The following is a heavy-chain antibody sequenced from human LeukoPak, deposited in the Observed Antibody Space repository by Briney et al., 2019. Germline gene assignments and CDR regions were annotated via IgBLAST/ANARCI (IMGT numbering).Heavy chain of an antibody. CDR1: GYTFTSNY. Sequence: ASVKVSCKASGYTFTSNYMHWVRQAPGQGPEWMGVISPSGGSTTYAQKFQGRVTLTRDMSTSTDYLELGSLRSEDTAVYYCARGDTVHNWFDPWGQGTLVTVSS. CDR2: ISPSGGST. V-gene: IGHV1-46*01. J-gene: IGHJ5*02. D-gene: IGHD5-18*01. CDR3: ARGDTVHNWFDP.